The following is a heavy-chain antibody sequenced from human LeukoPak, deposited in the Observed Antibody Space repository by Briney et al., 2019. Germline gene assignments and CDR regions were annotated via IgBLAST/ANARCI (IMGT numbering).Heavy chain of an antibody. J-gene: IGHJ4*02. Sequence: PSETLSLTCTVSGGSISSGDYYWSWIRQPPGKGLEWIGYIYYGGSTYYNPSLKSRVTISVDTSKNQFSLKLSSVTAADTAVYYCARAGLVVPAANFDYWGQGTLVTVSS. V-gene: IGHV4-30-4*01. CDR1: GGSISSGDYY. CDR2: IYYGGST. D-gene: IGHD2-2*01. CDR3: ARAGLVVPAANFDY.